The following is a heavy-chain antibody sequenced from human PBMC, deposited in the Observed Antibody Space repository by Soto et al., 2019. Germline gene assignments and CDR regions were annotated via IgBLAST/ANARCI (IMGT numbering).Heavy chain of an antibody. J-gene: IGHJ4*02. CDR1: GYTFTSYG. CDR3: ARESSSSCHDY. V-gene: IGHV1-18*01. CDR2: ISAYNGNT. Sequence: QVQLVQSGAEVKKPGASVKVSCKASGYTFTSYGISWVRQAPGQGLEWMGWISAYNGNTNYAQKLQGRVTMTTDTSTSTADRELRSLRSDDTAVYYWARESSSSCHDYWGQGTLVTVSS. D-gene: IGHD6-13*01.